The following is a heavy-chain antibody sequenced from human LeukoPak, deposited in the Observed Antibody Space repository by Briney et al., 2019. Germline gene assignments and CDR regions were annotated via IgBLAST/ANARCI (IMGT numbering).Heavy chain of an antibody. J-gene: IGHJ4*02. CDR2: INPSIGST. CDR1: GYSFTSYY. Sequence: ASVKVSCKASGYSFTSYYLHWVRQAPGQGLEWMGIINPSIGSTNYAQKFQGRVTMTWDTSTSTVYMELSSLRSEDTAVYHCARDTALDCWGQGTLVTVSS. V-gene: IGHV1-46*01. D-gene: IGHD5-18*01. CDR3: ARDTALDC.